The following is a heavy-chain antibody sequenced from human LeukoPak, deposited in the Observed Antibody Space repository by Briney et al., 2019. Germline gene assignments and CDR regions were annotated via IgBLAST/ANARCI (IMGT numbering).Heavy chain of an antibody. D-gene: IGHD3-9*01. V-gene: IGHV3-7*01. CDR1: GVTFSSYW. CDR2: IKQGGRDK. J-gene: IGHJ4*02. Sequence: PGGTLRLSCAASGVTFSSYWMSWLRQPPGKGLEWMANIKQGGRDKYYVDSVKGRFTISRDNAKKSLYLQMNSLRAEDTAVYYCAREGNDILTGSTNYFDYWGQGTLVTVSS. CDR3: AREGNDILTGSTNYFDY.